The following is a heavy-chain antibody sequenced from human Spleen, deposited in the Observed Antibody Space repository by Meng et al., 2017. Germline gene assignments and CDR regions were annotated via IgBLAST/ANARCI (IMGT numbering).Heavy chain of an antibody. D-gene: IGHD6-13*01. J-gene: IGHJ4*02. CDR2: INATSGDT. Sequence: QGRRVLSGARVTEPGASVTVACKASGYTFPDYWLHWVRRAPGQGLEWMGRINATSGDTHYAQRFQGRVTMTGDTSISTAYMELSGLRSDDTAMYYCARDEDISAAGKLFGDYWGQGTLVTVSS. CDR3: ARDEDISAAGKLFGDY. V-gene: IGHV1-2*06. CDR1: GYTFPDYW.